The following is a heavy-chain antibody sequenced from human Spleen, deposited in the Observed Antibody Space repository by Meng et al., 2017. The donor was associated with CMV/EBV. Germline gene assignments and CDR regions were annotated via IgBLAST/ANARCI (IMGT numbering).Heavy chain of an antibody. CDR2: ISSSGSTI. J-gene: IGHJ5*02. CDR1: GFTFSDYY. CDR3: ARETAAAGNWFDP. V-gene: IGHV3-11*04. D-gene: IGHD6-13*01. Sequence: GESLKISCAASGFTFSDYYMSWIRQAPGKGLEWVSYISSSGSTIYYADSVKGRFTISRDNGKNTLYLQMNSLRAEDTAVYYCARETAAAGNWFDPWGQGTLVTVSS.